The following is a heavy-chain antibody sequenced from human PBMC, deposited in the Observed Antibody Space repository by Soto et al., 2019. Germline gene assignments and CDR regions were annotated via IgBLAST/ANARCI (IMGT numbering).Heavy chain of an antibody. CDR3: AREVSAAKGWLDS. CDR2: IWFDGSKE. V-gene: IGHV3-33*01. D-gene: IGHD2-2*01. Sequence: QVELVESGGGVVQPGGSLRLACAASGFTFSSYGMHWVRQAPGKGLEWVAVIWFDGSKEFYAASVEGRFTISRDNSKRMVYLEMNSPRDVDTAVYYCAREVSAAKGWLDSWGQGTLVTVSS. CDR1: GFTFSSYG. J-gene: IGHJ5*01.